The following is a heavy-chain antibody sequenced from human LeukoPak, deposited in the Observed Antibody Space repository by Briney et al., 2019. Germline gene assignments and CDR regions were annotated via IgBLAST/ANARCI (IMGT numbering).Heavy chain of an antibody. V-gene: IGHV1-18*01. CDR1: GYTFTSYG. Sequence: ASVKVSCKASGYTFTSYGISWVQQAPGQGLEWMGWISAYNGNTNYAQKLQGRVTMTTDTSTSTAYMELRSLRSDDTAVYYCAGRRIAVAGKGWFDPWGQGTLVTVSS. D-gene: IGHD6-19*01. CDR2: ISAYNGNT. J-gene: IGHJ5*02. CDR3: AGRRIAVAGKGWFDP.